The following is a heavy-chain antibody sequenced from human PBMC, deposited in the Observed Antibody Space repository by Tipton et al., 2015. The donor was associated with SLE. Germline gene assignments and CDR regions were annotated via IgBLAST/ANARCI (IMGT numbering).Heavy chain of an antibody. Sequence: TLSLTCAVYGGSFSGYYWSWIRQAPGKGLEWIGEINHSGSTNYNPSLKSRVTISVDTSRNQFSLKLSSVTAADTAVFYCASLGPHCSSTICNIRKNYYYMDVWGKGTTVTVSS. V-gene: IGHV4-34*01. CDR3: ASLGPHCSSTICNIRKNYYYMDV. CDR2: INHSGST. CDR1: GGSFSGYY. D-gene: IGHD2-2*02. J-gene: IGHJ6*03.